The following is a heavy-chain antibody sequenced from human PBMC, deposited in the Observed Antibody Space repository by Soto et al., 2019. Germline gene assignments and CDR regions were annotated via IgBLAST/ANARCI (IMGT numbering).Heavy chain of an antibody. CDR3: GRGPSPRAPAGGTPYYYAMDV. CDR2: MNPINGAT. Sequence: ASVKVSCKASGYDFTAYDINWVRQASGQGLEWMGWMNPINGATGSARRFQGRVSMTRSTATATAYLELTSLRSDDSAVYYCGRGPSPRAPAGGTPYYYAMDVWGQGTTVTVSS. V-gene: IGHV1-8*02. D-gene: IGHD6-13*01. CDR1: GYDFTAYD. J-gene: IGHJ6*02.